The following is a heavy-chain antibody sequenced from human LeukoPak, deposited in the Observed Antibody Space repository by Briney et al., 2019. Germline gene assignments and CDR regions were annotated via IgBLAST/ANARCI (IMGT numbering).Heavy chain of an antibody. Sequence: GGSLRLSCAASGFTFSTYAMNWVRQAPGKLLEWVSSITGSGRDTYYADSVNGRFTISRDNAKNSLYLQMNSLRAEDTAVYYCAELGITMIGGVWGKGTTVTISS. D-gene: IGHD3-10*02. V-gene: IGHV3-21*01. J-gene: IGHJ6*04. CDR1: GFTFSTYA. CDR2: ITGSGRDT. CDR3: AELGITMIGGV.